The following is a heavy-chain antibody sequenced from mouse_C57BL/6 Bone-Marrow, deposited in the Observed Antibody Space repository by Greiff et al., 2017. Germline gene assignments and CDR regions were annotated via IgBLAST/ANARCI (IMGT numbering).Heavy chain of an antibody. CDR1: GFNFSDYY. V-gene: IGHV5-16*01. CDR3: AREGYGSSLYYAMDY. CDR2: INYDGSST. Sequence: EVMLVESEGGLVQPGSSMKLSCTASGFNFSDYYMAWVRQVPEKGLEWVANINYDGSSTYYLDSLKSRFIISRDNAKNILYLQMSSLKSEDTATYYCAREGYGSSLYYAMDYWGQGTSVTVSS. D-gene: IGHD1-1*01. J-gene: IGHJ4*01.